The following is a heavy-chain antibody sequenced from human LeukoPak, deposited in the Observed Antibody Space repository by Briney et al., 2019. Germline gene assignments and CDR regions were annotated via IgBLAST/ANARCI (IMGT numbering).Heavy chain of an antibody. D-gene: IGHD6-19*01. CDR3: ASAGGSSGWYGPDY. Sequence: PGGSLRLSCAASGLTFSSYAINGFRQAPGKGLEWVAVISYDGSNKYYADSVKGRFTISRDNSKNTLYLQMNSLRAEDTAVYYCASAGGSSGWYGPDYWGQGTLVTVSS. J-gene: IGHJ4*02. CDR1: GLTFSSYA. CDR2: ISYDGSNK. V-gene: IGHV3-30*04.